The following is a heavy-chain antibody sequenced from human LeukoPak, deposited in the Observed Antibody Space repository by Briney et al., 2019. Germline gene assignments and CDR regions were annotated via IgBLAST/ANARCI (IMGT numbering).Heavy chain of an antibody. CDR3: AREESGGYFDY. Sequence: VASVKVSCKASGFTFTNYYMHWVRQAPGQGLKWMGLISPTGSSTNYAQKFRGRVTMTRDTSTTTVYMELSSLRSEDTAVYYCAREESGGYFDYWGQGTLVTVSS. D-gene: IGHD2-8*02. V-gene: IGHV1-46*01. CDR2: ISPTGSST. J-gene: IGHJ4*02. CDR1: GFTFTNYY.